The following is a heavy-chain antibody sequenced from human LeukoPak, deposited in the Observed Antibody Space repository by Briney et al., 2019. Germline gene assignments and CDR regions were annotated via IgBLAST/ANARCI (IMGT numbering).Heavy chain of an antibody. V-gene: IGHV1-2*02. CDR2: INPNSGGT. D-gene: IGHD6-19*01. Sequence: ASVKVSCKASGYTFTGYYMHWVRQAPGQGLEWMGWINPNSGGTKYAKKFQGRVTMTRDTSISTAYMELSRLRSDDTAVYYCAREPYSSGWDYWGQGTLVTVSS. CDR1: GYTFTGYY. CDR3: AREPYSSGWDY. J-gene: IGHJ4*02.